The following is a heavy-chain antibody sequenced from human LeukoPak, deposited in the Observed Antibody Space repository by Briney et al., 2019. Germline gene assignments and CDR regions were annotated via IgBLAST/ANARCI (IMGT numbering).Heavy chain of an antibody. CDR1: GFTFSSYW. Sequence: GGSLRLSCAASGFTFSSYWMSWVRQAPGKGLEWVANIKQDGSEKYYVDSVKGRFTISRDNAKNSLYLQMNSLRAEDTAVYYCARDGTLVRGPSVDDWGQGTLVTVSS. CDR2: IKQDGSEK. CDR3: ARDGTLVRGPSVDD. V-gene: IGHV3-7*01. D-gene: IGHD3-10*01. J-gene: IGHJ4*02.